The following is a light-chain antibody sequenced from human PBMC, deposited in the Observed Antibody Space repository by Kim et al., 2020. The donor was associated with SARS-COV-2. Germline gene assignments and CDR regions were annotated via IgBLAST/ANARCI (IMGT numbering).Light chain of an antibody. V-gene: IGKV3-20*01. CDR1: QSVSNNY. CDR2: AAA. CDR3: HQSASSPRT. J-gene: IGKJ1*01. Sequence: SPGERATLTCRASQSVSNNYLYWYQQKPGQAPRLLIYAAARRATGIPERFSGSGSGTDFTLTISRLEPEDFAVYYCHQSASSPRTFGQGTKVDIK.